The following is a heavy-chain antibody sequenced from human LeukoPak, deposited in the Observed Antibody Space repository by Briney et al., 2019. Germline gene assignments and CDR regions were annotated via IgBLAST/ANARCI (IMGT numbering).Heavy chain of an antibody. CDR1: GYTFTGYY. CDR3: ARVPDLGYCSGGSCYNFDY. CDR2: MNPNSGNT. Sequence: GASVKVSCKASGYTFTGYYMHWVRQAPGQGLEWMGWMNPNSGNTGYAQKFQGRVTMTRDTAITTAYMELSSLRSEDTAVYYCARVPDLGYCSGGSCYNFDYWGRGTLVTVSS. D-gene: IGHD2-15*01. V-gene: IGHV1-8*02. J-gene: IGHJ4*02.